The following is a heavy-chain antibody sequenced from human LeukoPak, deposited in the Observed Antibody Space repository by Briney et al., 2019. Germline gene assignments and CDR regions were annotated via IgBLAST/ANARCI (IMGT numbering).Heavy chain of an antibody. D-gene: IGHD3-3*01. V-gene: IGHV3-7*01. CDR3: ARWRGAQSEFEY. Sequence: GGPLRLSCTASGFTFSTYWRSWVRQAPGKGLECVASIKQDGSEKEYVDSVKGRFTISRDNAKNSLYLQMISLRAEDTAVYYCARWRGAQSEFEYWGQGTLVTVSS. J-gene: IGHJ4*02. CDR1: GFTFSTYW. CDR2: IKQDGSEK.